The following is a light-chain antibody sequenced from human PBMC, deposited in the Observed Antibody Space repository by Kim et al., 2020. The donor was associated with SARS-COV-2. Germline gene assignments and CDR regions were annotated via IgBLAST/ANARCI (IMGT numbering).Light chain of an antibody. J-gene: IGKJ2*01. Sequence: ATVRGRGNITWPASQSNSNYFNWYQEKTRKGPQLLVYGASSLESRGPTRVSGRGSGTEFTLTISSLQPEDFATYFCQKSYSTPRYTFGQGPKLKI. CDR1: QSNSNY. CDR3: QKSYSTPRYT. CDR2: GAS. V-gene: IGKV1-39*01.